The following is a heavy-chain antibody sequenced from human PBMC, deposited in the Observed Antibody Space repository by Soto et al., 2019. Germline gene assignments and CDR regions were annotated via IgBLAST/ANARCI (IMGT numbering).Heavy chain of an antibody. D-gene: IGHD6-13*01. V-gene: IGHV1-24*01. J-gene: IGHJ3*02. CDR2: FDPEDGET. CDR3: ARDLAAAGIDAFDI. CDR1: GYTLTELS. Sequence: ASVKVSCKVSGYTLTELSMHWVRQAPGKGLEWMGGFDPEDGETIYAQKLQGRVTMTKDTSTDTAYMELSRLRSDDTAVYYCARDLAAAGIDAFDIWGQGTMVTVSS.